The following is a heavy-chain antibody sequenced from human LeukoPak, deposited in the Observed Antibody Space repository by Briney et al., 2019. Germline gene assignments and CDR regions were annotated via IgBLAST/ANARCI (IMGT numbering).Heavy chain of an antibody. CDR2: IYYSGST. CDR3: ARAVPDWSYFDY. J-gene: IGHJ4*02. CDR1: GGSISSGGYF. Sequence: PSETLSLTCTVSGGSISSGGYFWSWIRQHPGKGLEWIGYIYYSGSTYYNPSLKSRVTISLDTSKNQFSLRLSSVTAADTAVYYCARAVPDWSYFDYWGQGTLVTVSS. V-gene: IGHV4-31*03. D-gene: IGHD3/OR15-3a*01.